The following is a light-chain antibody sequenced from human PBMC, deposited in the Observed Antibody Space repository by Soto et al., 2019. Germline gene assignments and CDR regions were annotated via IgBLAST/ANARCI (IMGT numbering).Light chain of an antibody. V-gene: IGLV2-14*01. CDR3: SSFTIVSTLV. Sequence: QSALTQPASVSGTPGQSITISCTGTSRDTGIYNYVSWYQHHPDKAPKLLLYEVSNRPSGVSDRFSGSKSGNTASLTISGLQPEDEADYYCSSFTIVSTLVFGGGTKLTVL. CDR2: EVS. J-gene: IGLJ3*02. CDR1: SRDTGIYNY.